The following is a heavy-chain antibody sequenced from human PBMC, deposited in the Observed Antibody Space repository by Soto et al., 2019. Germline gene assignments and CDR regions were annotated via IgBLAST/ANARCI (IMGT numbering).Heavy chain of an antibody. CDR2: ISAYNGNT. CDR1: GYTFTSYG. V-gene: IGHV1-18*01. Sequence: QVQLVQSGAEVKKPGASVKVSCKASGYTFTSYGISWVRQAPGQGLEWMGWISAYNGNTNYAQKLQGRVTMTTDTXTXTAXMELRSLRSDDTAVYYCARERFSWVGATTSYGMDVWGQGTTVTVSS. CDR3: ARERFSWVGATTSYGMDV. J-gene: IGHJ6*02. D-gene: IGHD1-26*01.